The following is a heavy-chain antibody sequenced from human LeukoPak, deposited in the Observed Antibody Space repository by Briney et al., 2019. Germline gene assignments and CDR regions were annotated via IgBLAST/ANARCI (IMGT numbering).Heavy chain of an antibody. D-gene: IGHD1-26*01. CDR2: TYPSDSDT. V-gene: IGHV5-51*01. CDR3: ARPLQGIVGATGFDY. Sequence: GESLKISCQGSEHSFATYWIAWLRQMPGKGLEWMGITYPSDSDTRYSPSFQGQVTISADKSIKTTYLQWSSLKASDTAMYYCARPLQGIVGATGFDYWGQGTLVTVSS. J-gene: IGHJ4*02. CDR1: EHSFATYW.